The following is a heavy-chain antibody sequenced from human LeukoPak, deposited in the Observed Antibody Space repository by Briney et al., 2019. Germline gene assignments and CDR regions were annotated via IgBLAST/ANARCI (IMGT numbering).Heavy chain of an antibody. CDR2: INHSGST. V-gene: IGHV4-34*01. CDR1: GGSFSGYY. D-gene: IGHD3-3*01. J-gene: IGHJ3*02. Sequence: PSETLSLTCAVYGGSFSGYYWSWIRQPPGKGLEWIGEINHSGSTNYNPSLKSRVTISVDTSKNQFSLKLSSVTAADTAVYYCARGGGALDYDFWSGFLWHAFDIWGQGTMVTVSS. CDR3: ARGGGALDYDFWSGFLWHAFDI.